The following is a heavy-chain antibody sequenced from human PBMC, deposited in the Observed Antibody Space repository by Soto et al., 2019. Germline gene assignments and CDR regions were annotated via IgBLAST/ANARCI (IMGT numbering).Heavy chain of an antibody. J-gene: IGHJ6*02. CDR2: ASYRSQWYY. Sequence: PSPTLSLTCALSGDSVYSNSAARNCIWQCPSRGLEWLGRASYRSQWYYDSAVSVSSRITVIPDTSKNQFSLQLNSVTPEDTAVYYCTKLEGYSRTYNGMDVWGQRTTVTVSS. D-gene: IGHD1-1*01. CDR3: TKLEGYSRTYNGMDV. CDR1: GDSVYSNSAA. V-gene: IGHV6-1*01.